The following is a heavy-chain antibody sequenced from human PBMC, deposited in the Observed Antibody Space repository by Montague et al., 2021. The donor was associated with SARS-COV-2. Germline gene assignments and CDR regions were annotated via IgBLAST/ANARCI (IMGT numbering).Heavy chain of an antibody. CDR1: GGSFSAHY. CDR3: ARSARQGYGFLLGSFDY. D-gene: IGHD3-10*01. J-gene: IGHJ4*02. Sequence: SETLSLTCAVYGGSFSAHYWNWIRQLPGKGLEWIGEINHSGSTTNNPSLKSRVTMLVDTSKNQFSLKLSSVTAADTAVYYWARSARQGYGFLLGSFDYWGQGTLVTVSS. CDR2: INHSGST. V-gene: IGHV4-34*01.